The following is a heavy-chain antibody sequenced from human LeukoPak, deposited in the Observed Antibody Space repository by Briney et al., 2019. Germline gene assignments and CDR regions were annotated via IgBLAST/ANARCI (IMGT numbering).Heavy chain of an antibody. D-gene: IGHD2-2*01. CDR2: INPSTGDT. Sequence: GASVKVSCKASGYSFSTYNMHWVRQVPGQGLEWMGWINPSTGDTNYAQKFQGRVTMTTDASISTAYMELGRLRSDDTAMYYCARDMRYCSMTKCYAGWFDPWGQGTLVTVSS. V-gene: IGHV1-2*02. CDR1: GYSFSTYN. J-gene: IGHJ5*02. CDR3: ARDMRYCSMTKCYAGWFDP.